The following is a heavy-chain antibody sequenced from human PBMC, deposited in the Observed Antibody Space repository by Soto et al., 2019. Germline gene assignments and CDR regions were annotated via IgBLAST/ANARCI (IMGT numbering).Heavy chain of an antibody. J-gene: IGHJ4*02. CDR2: IYYSGST. CDR1: GGSISSSSYY. CDR3: ARDGGGKELDY. D-gene: IGHD2-15*01. Sequence: SETLSLTCTVSGGSISSSSYYWGWIRQPPGKGLEWIGSIYYSGSTYYNPSLKSRVTISVDTSKNQFSLKLSSVTAADTAVYYCARDGGGKELDYWGQGTLVTVSS. V-gene: IGHV4-39*07.